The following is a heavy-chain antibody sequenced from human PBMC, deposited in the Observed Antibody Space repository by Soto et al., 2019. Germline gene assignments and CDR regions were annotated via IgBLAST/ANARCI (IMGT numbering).Heavy chain of an antibody. CDR2: IPQDGVGG. CDR3: ARDHLILPAHDFFYGSDV. V-gene: IGHV3-7*03. CDR1: GGSITSGDYY. D-gene: IGHD2-21*02. J-gene: IGHJ6*02. Sequence: GTLSLTCTVSGGSITSGDYYWGWIRQSPGKGLEWVAKIPQDGVGGNYADSVKGRFTISRDNGKNSLYLQLNNLRAEDTAVYYCARDHLILPAHDFFYGSDVWGRGATVTVSS.